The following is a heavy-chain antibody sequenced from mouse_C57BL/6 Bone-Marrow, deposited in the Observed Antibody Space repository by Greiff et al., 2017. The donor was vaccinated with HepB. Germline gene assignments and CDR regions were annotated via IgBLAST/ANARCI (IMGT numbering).Heavy chain of an antibody. J-gene: IGHJ4*01. V-gene: IGHV1-22*01. D-gene: IGHD1-1*02. CDR2: INPNNGGT. CDR1: GYTFTDYN. CDR3: ANVGGNPYYYAMDY. Sequence: EVQLQQSGPELVKPGASVKMSCKASGYTFTDYNMHWVKQSHGKSLEWIGYINPNNGGTSYNQKFKGKATLTVNKSSSTAYMELRSLTSEDSAVYYCANVGGNPYYYAMDYWGQGTSVTVSS.